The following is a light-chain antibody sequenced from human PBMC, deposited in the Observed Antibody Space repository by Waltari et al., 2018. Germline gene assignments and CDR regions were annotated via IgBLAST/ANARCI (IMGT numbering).Light chain of an antibody. CDR1: SSDVGGYNY. V-gene: IGLV2-14*03. CDR2: DVS. J-gene: IGLJ7*01. CDR3: SSYTSSSTAV. Sequence: QSALTQPASVSGSPGQSITISCTGPSSDVGGYNYVSWYQQHPGKAPKLMIYDVSNRPSGVSNRFSGSKSGNTASLTISGLQAEDEADYYCSSYTSSSTAVFGGGTQLTVL.